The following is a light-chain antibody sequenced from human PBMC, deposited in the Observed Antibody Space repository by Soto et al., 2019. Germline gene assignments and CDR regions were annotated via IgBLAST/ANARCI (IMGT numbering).Light chain of an antibody. Sequence: EIVMTQSPETLSVSAGERATLSCRATQSISSYLAWYQLKPGQAPRLLIYGVSTRATGIPARFSGSGSGTEFTLTISSLQSEDVAVYYCHQYSDWPSLTFGQGTRLEIK. CDR1: QSISSY. CDR3: HQYSDWPSLT. CDR2: GVS. J-gene: IGKJ5*01. V-gene: IGKV3-15*01.